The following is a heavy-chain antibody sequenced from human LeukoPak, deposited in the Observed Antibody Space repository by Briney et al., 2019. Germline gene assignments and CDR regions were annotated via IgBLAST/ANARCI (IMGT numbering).Heavy chain of an antibody. CDR1: GFTFSSYW. CDR2: IWYDGSNK. J-gene: IGHJ4*02. Sequence: GGSLRLSCAASGFTFSSYWMHWVRQAPGKGLEWVAVIWYDGSNKYYADSVKGRFTISRDNSKDTLYLQMNSLRAEDTAVYYCATDRNSGKYYDYWGQGTLVTVSS. D-gene: IGHD1-26*01. CDR3: ATDRNSGKYYDY. V-gene: IGHV3-33*08.